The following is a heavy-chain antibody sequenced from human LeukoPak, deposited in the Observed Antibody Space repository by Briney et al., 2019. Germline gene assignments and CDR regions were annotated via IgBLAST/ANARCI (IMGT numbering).Heavy chain of an antibody. V-gene: IGHV1-2*02. Sequence: ASVKVSCKASGYTFTGYYMHWVRQAPGQGLEWMGCINPNSGGTNYAQKFQGRVTMTRDTSISTAYMELSRLRSDDTAVYYCARWSAATVTYYYGMDVWGQGTTVTVSS. CDR2: INPNSGGT. D-gene: IGHD4-17*01. CDR3: ARWSAATVTYYYGMDV. J-gene: IGHJ6*02. CDR1: GYTFTGYY.